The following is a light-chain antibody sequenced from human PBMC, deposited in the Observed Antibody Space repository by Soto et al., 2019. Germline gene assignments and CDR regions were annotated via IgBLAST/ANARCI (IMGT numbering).Light chain of an antibody. Sequence: QSALTQPPSASGSPGQSVTISCTGTSSDVGAYDYVSWYQQHPGEAPKLMIYEVTKRPSGVPDRFSGSKSGNTASLTVSGLQNEDEADYYCSSFARSNNFVFGTGTKVTVL. CDR1: SSDVGAYDY. V-gene: IGLV2-8*01. J-gene: IGLJ1*01. CDR2: EVT. CDR3: SSFARSNNFV.